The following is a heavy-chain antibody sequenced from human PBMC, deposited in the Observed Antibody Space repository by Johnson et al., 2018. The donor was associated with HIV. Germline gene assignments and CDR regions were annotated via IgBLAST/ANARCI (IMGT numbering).Heavy chain of an antibody. D-gene: IGHD2-21*01. Sequence: QVQLVESGGGVVQPGRSLRLSCAASGFTFSSYAMHWVRQAPGKGLEWVVVISYDGSDKYYADSVKGRFTISRDNSKNTLYLQMNSLRAEDTAVYYCAKGPQGIATPDAFDIWGQGTMVTVSS. CDR2: ISYDGSDK. CDR3: AKGPQGIATPDAFDI. V-gene: IGHV3-30*04. J-gene: IGHJ3*02. CDR1: GFTFSSYA.